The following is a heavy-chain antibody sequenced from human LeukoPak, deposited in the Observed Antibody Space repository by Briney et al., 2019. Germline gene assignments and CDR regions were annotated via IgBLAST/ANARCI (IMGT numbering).Heavy chain of an antibody. CDR2: ISSSGSTI. D-gene: IGHD3-10*02. CDR3: AELGITMIGGV. J-gene: IGHJ6*04. CDR1: GFTFSSYE. V-gene: IGHV3-48*03. Sequence: PGGSLRLSCAASGFTFSSYEMNWVRQAPGKGLEWVSYISSSGSTIYYADVKGRFTISRDNAKNSLYLQMNSLRAEDTAVYYCAELGITMIGGVWGKGTTVTISS.